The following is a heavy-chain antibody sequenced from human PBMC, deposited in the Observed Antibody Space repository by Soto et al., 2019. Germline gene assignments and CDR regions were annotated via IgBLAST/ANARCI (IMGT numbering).Heavy chain of an antibody. J-gene: IGHJ6*02. D-gene: IGHD3-22*01. V-gene: IGHV1-18*01. Sequence: ASVKVSCKASGYTFINYPMHWVRQAPGQRLEWMGCINGDRGNTNYAQNLQGRVTMTTDTSTSTAYMELRSLRSDDTAVYYCARDSRIYYDSSGYYYPVRYYYYGMDVWGQETTVTVSS. CDR3: ARDSRIYYDSSGYYYPVRYYYYGMDV. CDR2: INGDRGNT. CDR1: GYTFINYP.